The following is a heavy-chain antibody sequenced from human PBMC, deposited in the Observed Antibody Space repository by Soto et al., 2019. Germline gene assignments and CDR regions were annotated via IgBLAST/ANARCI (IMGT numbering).Heavy chain of an antibody. J-gene: IGHJ1*01. CDR3: GASEKGAEYFQH. D-gene: IGHD2-2*01. Sequence: GGSLRLSCAASGFTFSSYAMSWVRQAPGKGLEWVSAISGSGGSTYYADSVKGRFTISRDNSKNTLYLQMYSLRAEDTAVYYCGASEKGAEYFQHWGQGTLVTVSS. CDR2: ISGSGGST. V-gene: IGHV3-23*01. CDR1: GFTFSSYA.